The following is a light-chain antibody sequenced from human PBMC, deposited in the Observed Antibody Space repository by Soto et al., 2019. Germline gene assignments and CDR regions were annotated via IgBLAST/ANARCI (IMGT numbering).Light chain of an antibody. Sequence: QSALTQPPSVSAAPGQRVTISCTGNSSNLGAGFDVHWYQQLPGTAPKVLMYDNNKRASGVPDRFSGSKSGTSASLAITGLQIEDEADYHCQSYDTRLSAWVFGGGTKLTVL. J-gene: IGLJ3*02. CDR1: SSNLGAGFD. V-gene: IGLV1-40*01. CDR2: DNN. CDR3: QSYDTRLSAWV.